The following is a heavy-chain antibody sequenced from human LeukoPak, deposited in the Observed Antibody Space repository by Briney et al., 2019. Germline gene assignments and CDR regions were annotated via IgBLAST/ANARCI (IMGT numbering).Heavy chain of an antibody. Sequence: ASVKVSCKASGYTFTSYDINWVRQATGQGLEWMGWLNPNSGDTGYAQKFQGRVTMTRETSTSTAYMELSRLRSDDTAVYYCARDERYDSSGYPFDYWGQGTLVSVSS. V-gene: IGHV1-8*01. D-gene: IGHD3-22*01. CDR2: LNPNSGDT. J-gene: IGHJ4*02. CDR3: ARDERYDSSGYPFDY. CDR1: GYTFTSYD.